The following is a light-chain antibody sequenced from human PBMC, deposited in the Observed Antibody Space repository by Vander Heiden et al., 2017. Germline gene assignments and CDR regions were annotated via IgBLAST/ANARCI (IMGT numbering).Light chain of an antibody. J-gene: IGKJ2*01. V-gene: IGKV1-33*01. Sequence: DFQLPQSPSSLSPSLGDRLTFPCQPSPAIAKYLHWSHPQPGKAPKLLIYDASNLGTVVPSRFSGGGSGTYFPLTISPQHPDDIASYYWQRADDFPYTFGQGTRLEI. CDR1: PAIAKY. CDR3: QRADDFPYT. CDR2: DAS.